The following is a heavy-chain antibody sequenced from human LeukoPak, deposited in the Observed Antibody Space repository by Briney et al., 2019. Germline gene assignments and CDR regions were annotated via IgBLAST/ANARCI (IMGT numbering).Heavy chain of an antibody. CDR2: ISAYNGNT. CDR1: GYTFTDEN. V-gene: IGHV1-18*01. CDR3: AREYSSSWLQFDY. D-gene: IGHD6-13*01. J-gene: IGHJ4*02. Sequence: ASVKVSCKASGYTFTDENIIWVRQAPGQGLEWMGWISAYNGNTNYAQKLQGRVTMTTDTSTSTAYMELRSLRSDDTAVYYCAREYSSSWLQFDYWGQGTLVTVSS.